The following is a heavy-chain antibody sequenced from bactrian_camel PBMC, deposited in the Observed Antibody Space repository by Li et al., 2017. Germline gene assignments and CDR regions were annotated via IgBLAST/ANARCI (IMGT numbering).Heavy chain of an antibody. CDR3: LRSFREAI. J-gene: IGHJ4*01. CDR1: GFTFINHY. Sequence: HVQLVESGGGLVQPGGSLRLSCTASGFTFINHYMSWVRQAPGKGLECVSSMYRDGSNTYYADSVKGRFTISRDNAKNILYLQMNGLKPEDSAVYYCLRSFREAIWGQGTQVTVS. V-gene: IGHV3-2*01. CDR2: MYRDGSNT.